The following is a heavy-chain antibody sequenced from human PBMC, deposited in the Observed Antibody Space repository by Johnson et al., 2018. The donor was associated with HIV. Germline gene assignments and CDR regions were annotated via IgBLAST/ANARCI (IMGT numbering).Heavy chain of an antibody. V-gene: IGHV3-11*04. D-gene: IGHD3-22*01. CDR1: GFTFSDYY. CDR2: ISSSGSTI. J-gene: IGHJ3*02. Sequence: QVQLVESGGGLVKPGGSLRLSCAASGFTFSDYYMSWIRQAPGKGLEWVSYISSSGSTIYYADSVKGRFIISRDNAKNSLYLQMNSLRAEDTAVYYCAKASNYYDSSRHAFDIWGQGTMVTVSS. CDR3: AKASNYYDSSRHAFDI.